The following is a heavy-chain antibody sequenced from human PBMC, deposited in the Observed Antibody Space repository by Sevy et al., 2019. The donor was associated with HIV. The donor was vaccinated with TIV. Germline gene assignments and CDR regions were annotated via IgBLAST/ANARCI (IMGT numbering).Heavy chain of an antibody. D-gene: IGHD3-22*01. Sequence: GGSLRLSCEASGFTFDKYWMSWVRQAPGKGLEWIGNIKQDGSEHFYVDSVKGRFTISRDNAKKSLYLQMSNLKAEDTAVYYCARGDYFDRTGLFTDAFEVWGRGTMVTVSS. V-gene: IGHV3-7*04. J-gene: IGHJ3*01. CDR2: IKQDGSEH. CDR1: GFTFDKYW. CDR3: ARGDYFDRTGLFTDAFEV.